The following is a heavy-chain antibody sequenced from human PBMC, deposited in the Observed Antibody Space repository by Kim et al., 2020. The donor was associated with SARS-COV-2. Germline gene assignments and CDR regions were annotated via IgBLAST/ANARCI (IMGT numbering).Heavy chain of an antibody. D-gene: IGHD5-18*01. CDR1: GFTFSSYE. V-gene: IGHV3-48*03. CDR3: ARDLSYGSHFSIYYYYGMDV. J-gene: IGHJ6*02. CDR2: ISSSGITI. Sequence: GGSLRLSCAASGFTFSSYEMNWVRQAPGKGLEWVSYISSSGITIYYADSVKGRFTISRDNAKNSLYLQMNSLRAEDTAVYYCARDLSYGSHFSIYYYYGMDVWGQGTTVTVSS.